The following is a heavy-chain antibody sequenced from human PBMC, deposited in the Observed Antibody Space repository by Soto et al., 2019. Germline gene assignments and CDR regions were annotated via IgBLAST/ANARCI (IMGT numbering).Heavy chain of an antibody. CDR2: ISAYNGNT. D-gene: IGHD3-10*01. V-gene: IGHV1-18*01. CDR1: GYTFTSYG. Sequence: ASVKVSCKASGYTFTSYGISWVRQAPGQGLEWMGWISAYNGNTNYAQKLQGRVTMTTDTSTSTAYMELRSLRSDDTAVYYCERVGGSGSYYSYYYYYMDVWGKGTTVTVSS. J-gene: IGHJ6*03. CDR3: ERVGGSGSYYSYYYYYMDV.